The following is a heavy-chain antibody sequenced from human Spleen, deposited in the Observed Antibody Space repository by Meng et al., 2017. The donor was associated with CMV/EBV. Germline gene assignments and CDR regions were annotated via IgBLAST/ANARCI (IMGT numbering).Heavy chain of an antibody. J-gene: IGHJ4*02. CDR2: ISPGDSDT. V-gene: IGHV5-51*01. CDR1: GYSFTTYW. CDR3: ARRTGGPYAGSYWLDY. Sequence: GESLKISCKGSGYSFTTYWIAWVRQMPGRGLEWMGIISPGDSDTRYSPSFQGQVTISVDKSIGTAYLQWNSLKASDTAIYFCARRTGGPYAGSYWLDYWGQGTLVTVSS. D-gene: IGHD1-26*01.